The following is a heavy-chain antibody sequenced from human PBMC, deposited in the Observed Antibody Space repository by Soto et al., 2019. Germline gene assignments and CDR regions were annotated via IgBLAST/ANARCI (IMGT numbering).Heavy chain of an antibody. D-gene: IGHD4-17*01. CDR2: ISGSGGST. V-gene: IGHV3-23*01. J-gene: IGHJ6*02. CDR1: GFTFSSYA. Sequence: GGSLRLSCAASGFTFSSYAMSWVRQAPGKGLEWVSAISGSGGSTYYADSVKGRFTISRDNSKNTLYLQMNSLRAEDTAVYYCATTSTVTTWGYYYGMDVWGQGTTVTVSS. CDR3: ATTSTVTTWGYYYGMDV.